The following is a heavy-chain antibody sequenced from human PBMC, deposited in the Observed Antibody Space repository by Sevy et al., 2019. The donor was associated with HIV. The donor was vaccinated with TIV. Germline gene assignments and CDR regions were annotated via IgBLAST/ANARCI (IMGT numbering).Heavy chain of an antibody. CDR3: ARRNDFDI. Sequence: SETLYLTCTVSGGSINSDHWNWIRQPPGKGLEWIGYVYYTGGTNYNPSLKNRVTISVDRTKNQFSLKLTSVTAADTDVYYCARRNDFDIWGQGTMVTVSS. V-gene: IGHV4-59*08. CDR2: VYYTGGT. J-gene: IGHJ3*02. CDR1: GGSINSDH.